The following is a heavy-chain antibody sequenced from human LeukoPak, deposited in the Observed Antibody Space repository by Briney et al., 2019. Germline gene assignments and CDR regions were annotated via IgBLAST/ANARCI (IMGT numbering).Heavy chain of an antibody. CDR3: ARQGTGLDY. D-gene: IGHD1-1*01. CDR2: IHSVGDA. J-gene: IGHJ4*02. CDR1: GFTVSSNY. V-gene: IGHV3-53*01. Sequence: GGSLRLSCKVSGFTVSSNYMSWVRQAPGKGLEWVSIIHSVGDAFYADSVKGRFTISRDNSNIMVYLQMNSLTVEDTSVYYCARQGTGLDYWGQGTLVTVSS.